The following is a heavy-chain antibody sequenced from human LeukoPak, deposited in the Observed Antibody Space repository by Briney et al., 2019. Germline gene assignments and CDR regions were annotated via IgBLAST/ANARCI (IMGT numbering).Heavy chain of an antibody. J-gene: IGHJ4*02. CDR2: IKGDESAR. V-gene: IGHV3-7*01. D-gene: IGHD1-26*01. CDR3: ARDVGGSLDY. Sequence: PGGSLRLSCAASGFTFSTYWMAWVRQAPGKGLEWVANIKGDESARHQADSVKGRFTISRDNAQNSVYLQMSSLRGEDTAVYYCARDVGGSLDYWVQGTLVTVSS. CDR1: GFTFSTYW.